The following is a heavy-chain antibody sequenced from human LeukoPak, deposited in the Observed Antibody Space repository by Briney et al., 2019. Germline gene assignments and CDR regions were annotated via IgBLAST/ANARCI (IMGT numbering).Heavy chain of an antibody. Sequence: GGSLRLSCAASGFTFSDYYMSWIRQAPGRGLEWVSYISTSVTYTEYADSVKGRFTISRDNAKNSLYLQMNSLRAEDTAVYYCAREGRSGSYLGRFNPWGQGTLVTVSS. V-gene: IGHV3-11*05. CDR3: AREGRSGSYLGRFNP. D-gene: IGHD1-26*01. J-gene: IGHJ5*02. CDR2: ISTSVTYT. CDR1: GFTFSDYY.